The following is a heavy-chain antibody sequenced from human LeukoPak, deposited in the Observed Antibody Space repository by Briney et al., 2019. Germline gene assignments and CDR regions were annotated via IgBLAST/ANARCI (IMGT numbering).Heavy chain of an antibody. J-gene: IGHJ4*02. V-gene: IGHV3-33*01. CDR1: GFTFRTYG. CDR3: ARDRANTYPDY. Sequence: GGSLRLSCAASGFTFRTYGMHWVRQAPGKGLEWVAFIWYDGSNQYYPDSVKGRFTISRDSPKNMLYLQMNSLRAEDTAVYYCARDRANTYPDYWGRGTLVTVSS. D-gene: IGHD4/OR15-4a*01. CDR2: IWYDGSNQ.